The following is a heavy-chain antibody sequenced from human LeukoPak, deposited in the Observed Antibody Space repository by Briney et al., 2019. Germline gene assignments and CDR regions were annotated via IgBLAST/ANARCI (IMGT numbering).Heavy chain of an antibody. CDR2: IYTSGST. CDR3: AIVGDDSKNWFYP. CDR1: GGSISSYY. J-gene: IGHJ5*02. D-gene: IGHD3-10*01. Sequence: SETLSLTCTVSGGSISSYYWSWIRQPAGKGLEWLGRIYTSGSTNYNPSLKSRVTMSVDTSKNQFSLKLSSVSAADTAVYYCAIVGDDSKNWFYPWGQGTLVTVSS. V-gene: IGHV4-4*07.